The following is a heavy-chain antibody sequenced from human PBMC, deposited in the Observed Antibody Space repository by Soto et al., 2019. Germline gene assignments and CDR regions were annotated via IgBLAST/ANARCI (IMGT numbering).Heavy chain of an antibody. V-gene: IGHV4-39*01. CDR2: IYYSGST. J-gene: IGHJ5*02. CDR3: ARQGAGYYGYATWFDP. CDR1: GYSPSSRENY. Sequence: SETLSLTCTISGYSPSSRENYWGWIRQPPGKGLEWIGSIYYSGSTYYNPSLKSRVTISVDTSKNQFSLKLSSVTAADTAVYYCARQGAGYYGYATWFDPCGEGTLVTVSS. D-gene: IGHD3-10*01.